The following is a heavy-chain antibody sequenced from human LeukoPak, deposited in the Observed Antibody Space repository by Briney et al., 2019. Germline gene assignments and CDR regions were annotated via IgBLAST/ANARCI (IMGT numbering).Heavy chain of an antibody. CDR3: ARSPESGYYDSSGYSFDY. J-gene: IGHJ4*02. D-gene: IGHD3-22*01. CDR2: IKQDGSEK. Sequence: GGSLRLSCAASGFTFSSYEMSWVRQAPGKGLEWVANIKQDGSEKYYVDSVKGRFTISRDNAKNSLYLQMNSLRAEDTAVYYCARSPESGYYDSSGYSFDYWGQGTLVTVSS. V-gene: IGHV3-7*01. CDR1: GFTFSSYE.